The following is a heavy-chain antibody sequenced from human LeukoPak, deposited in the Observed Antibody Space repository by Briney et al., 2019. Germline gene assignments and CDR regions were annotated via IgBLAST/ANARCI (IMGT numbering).Heavy chain of an antibody. Sequence: GASVTVSCKASGYTFTSYDINWVRQATGQGLEWMGWMNPNSGNTGYAQKFQGRVTMTRNTSISTAYMELSSLRSEDTAMYYCARRSQAGGTGIGYWGQGTLVTVSS. CDR1: GYTFTSYD. J-gene: IGHJ4*02. V-gene: IGHV1-8*01. CDR2: MNPNSGNT. D-gene: IGHD6-19*01. CDR3: ARRSQAGGTGIGY.